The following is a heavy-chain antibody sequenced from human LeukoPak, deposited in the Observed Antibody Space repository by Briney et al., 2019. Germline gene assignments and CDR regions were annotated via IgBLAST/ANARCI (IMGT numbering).Heavy chain of an antibody. V-gene: IGHV3-53*01. D-gene: IGHD4-17*01. CDR1: GFTVSSNY. J-gene: IGHJ5*02. CDR3: ATPRYDYGDANWFDP. CDR2: IYSGGST. Sequence: GGSLRLSCAASGFTVSSNYMSWVRQAPGKGLEWVSVIYSGGSTYYADSVKGRFTISRDNSKNTLCLQMNSLRAEDTAVYYCATPRYDYGDANWFDPWGQGTLVTVSS.